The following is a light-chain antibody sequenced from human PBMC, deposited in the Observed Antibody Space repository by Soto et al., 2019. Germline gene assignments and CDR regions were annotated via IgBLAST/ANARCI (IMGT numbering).Light chain of an antibody. Sequence: QCVLTQTPSVSGTPGQRDNISCSGSSSNIGRNYVYWYHQFPGTAPKLLIYRDNERPSGVPDRFSGSKSGTSASLAISGLRSGDEADYHCATWDDSLGGPVIGGGTQLTVL. CDR1: SSNIGRNY. CDR2: RDN. J-gene: IGLJ2*01. V-gene: IGLV1-47*01. CDR3: ATWDDSLGGPV.